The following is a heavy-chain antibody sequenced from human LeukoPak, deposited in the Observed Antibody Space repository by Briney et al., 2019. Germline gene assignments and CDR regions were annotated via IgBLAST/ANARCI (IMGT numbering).Heavy chain of an antibody. J-gene: IGHJ5*02. D-gene: IGHD3-10*01. CDR1: GYIFTSYA. Sequence: ASVKVSCKASGYIFTSYALNWVRQAPGQGLEWIGWINTNTGNPTYAQGFTGRFVFSLDTSVRTAFLQINSLQTEDTAVYYCAKGGVPFYYGSGSYCPAWGQGSLVTVSS. V-gene: IGHV7-4-1*02. CDR3: AKGGVPFYYGSGSYCPA. CDR2: INTNTGNP.